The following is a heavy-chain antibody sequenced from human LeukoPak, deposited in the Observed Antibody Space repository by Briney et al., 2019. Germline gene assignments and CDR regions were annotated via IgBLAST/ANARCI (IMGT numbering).Heavy chain of an antibody. CDR2: IYYSGST. J-gene: IGHJ6*03. D-gene: IGHD3-10*01. Sequence: SETLSLTCTVSGGSISSSSYYWGWIRQPPGKGLEWIGSIYYSGSTYYNPSLKSRVTISVDTSKNQFSLKLSSVTAADTAVYYCARDGLADYGSGSYYKGYYYYYYMDVWGKGTTVTISS. V-gene: IGHV4-39*07. CDR3: ARDGLADYGSGSYYKGYYYYYYMDV. CDR1: GGSISSSSYY.